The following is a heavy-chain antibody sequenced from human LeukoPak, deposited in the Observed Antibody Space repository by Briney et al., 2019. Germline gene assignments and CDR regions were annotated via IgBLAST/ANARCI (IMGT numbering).Heavy chain of an antibody. CDR2: ISGSGGST. CDR1: GFTFSSYA. V-gene: IGHV3-23*01. Sequence: PGGSLRLSCAASGFTFSSYAMSWVRQAPGKGLEWVSAISGSGGSTYYADSVKGRFTISRDNSKNTLYLQMNSLRDEDTAVYYCAKARRIAVAYFDYWGQGTLVTVSS. J-gene: IGHJ4*02. D-gene: IGHD6-19*01. CDR3: AKARRIAVAYFDY.